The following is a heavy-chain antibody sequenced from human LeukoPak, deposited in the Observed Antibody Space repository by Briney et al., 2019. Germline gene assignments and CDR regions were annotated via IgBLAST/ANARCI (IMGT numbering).Heavy chain of an antibody. J-gene: IGHJ4*02. CDR1: GGSISSYY. D-gene: IGHD3-10*01. CDR3: ATEGSGSYIGY. CDR2: IDYSGST. V-gene: IGHV4-59*01. Sequence: PSETLSLTCTVSGGSISSYYWSWIRQPPGKGLEWIGYIDYSGSTNYNPSLKSRVTISVDMSKSRFSLKLSSVTAADTAVYYCATEGSGSYIGYWGQGTLVTVSS.